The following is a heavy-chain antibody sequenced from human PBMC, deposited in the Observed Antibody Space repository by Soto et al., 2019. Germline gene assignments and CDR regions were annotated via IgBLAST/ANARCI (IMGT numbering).Heavy chain of an antibody. CDR2: ISHSGIT. CDR1: GGSITSANW. CDR3: ARVLRGWFDP. V-gene: IGHV4-4*02. J-gene: IGHJ5*02. Sequence: SETLSLTCAVSGGSITSANWWTWVRQPPGGGLEWIGEISHSGITNYKASLTSRVTMSVDKTKNDVSLKLTSVTAADTAVYYCARVLRGWFDPWGQGTPVTVSS.